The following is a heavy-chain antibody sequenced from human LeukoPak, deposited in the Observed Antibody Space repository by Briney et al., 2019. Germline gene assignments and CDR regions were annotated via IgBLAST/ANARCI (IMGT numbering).Heavy chain of an antibody. CDR2: INPTSGDT. Sequence: GASVKVSCKASGYTFTGYYIHWVRQAPGQGLEWMGWINPTSGDTNYVQKFQGRVTMTRDTSISTTYMELNTPRSDDTAVYYCAKDNRYYYDTSGLRGIDYWGQGTLVTVSS. V-gene: IGHV1-2*02. CDR3: AKDNRYYYDTSGLRGIDY. CDR1: GYTFTGYY. J-gene: IGHJ4*02. D-gene: IGHD3-22*01.